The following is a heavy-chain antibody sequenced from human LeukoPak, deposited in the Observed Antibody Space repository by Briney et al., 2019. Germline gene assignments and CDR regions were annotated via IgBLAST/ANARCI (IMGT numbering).Heavy chain of an antibody. CDR3: ARHMSGRWELFLRPNFDY. D-gene: IGHD1-26*01. CDR1: GGSISSSSYY. CDR2: IYYSGST. V-gene: IGHV4-39*01. Sequence: SETLSLTCTVSGGSISSSSYYWGWIRQPPGKGLEWIGSIYYSGSTYYNPSLKSRVTISVDTSKNQFSLKLSSVTAADTAVYYCARHMSGRWELFLRPNFDYWGQGTLVTVSS. J-gene: IGHJ4*02.